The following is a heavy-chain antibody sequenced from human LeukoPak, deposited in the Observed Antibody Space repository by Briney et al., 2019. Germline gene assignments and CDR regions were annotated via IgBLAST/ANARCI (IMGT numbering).Heavy chain of an antibody. CDR3: VRHSRVVAFDY. Sequence: SETLSLTCTVSGVSISNHYSSWIRQPPGKGLEWIGYIYYTGNTNYNPSLKSRVTISEDTSKNQLSLGLSSVTAADTAVYYCVRHSRVVAFDYWGQGNLVTVSS. J-gene: IGHJ4*02. CDR2: IYYTGNT. V-gene: IGHV4-59*08. CDR1: GVSISNHY. D-gene: IGHD2-15*01.